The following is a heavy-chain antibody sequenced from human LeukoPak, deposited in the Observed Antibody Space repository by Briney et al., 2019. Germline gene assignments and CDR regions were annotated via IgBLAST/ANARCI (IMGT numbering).Heavy chain of an antibody. Sequence: GGSLRLSCAASGFTFSDYYMSWIRQAPGKGLEWVSYIRSSGSTIYYADSVKGRFTISRDNAKNSLYLEMNSLRAEDTAVYYCASYSSYILRSLEEGYFDYWGQGTLVTVSS. D-gene: IGHD3-3*01. V-gene: IGHV3-11*04. J-gene: IGHJ4*02. CDR2: IRSSGSTI. CDR3: ASYSSYILRSLEEGYFDY. CDR1: GFTFSDYY.